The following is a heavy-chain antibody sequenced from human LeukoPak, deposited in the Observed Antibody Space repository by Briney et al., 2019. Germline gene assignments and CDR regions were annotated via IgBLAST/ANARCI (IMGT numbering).Heavy chain of an antibody. Sequence: SETLSLTCTVSGGSISSGGYYWSWIRQPPGKGLEWIGYIYHSGSTYYNPSLKSRVTISVDRSKNQFSLKLSSVTAADTAVYYCASPQPDSSGYYYYWGQGTLVTVSS. V-gene: IGHV4-30-2*01. J-gene: IGHJ4*02. CDR1: GGSISSGGYY. D-gene: IGHD3-22*01. CDR2: IYHSGST. CDR3: ASPQPDSSGYYYY.